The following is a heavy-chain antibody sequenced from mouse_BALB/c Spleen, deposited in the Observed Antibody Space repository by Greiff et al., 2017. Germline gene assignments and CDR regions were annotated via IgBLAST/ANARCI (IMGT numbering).Heavy chain of an antibody. CDR3: ARSGYYGSSPDF. V-gene: IGHV14-3*02. D-gene: IGHD1-1*01. Sequence: VQLQQSGAELVKPGASVKLSCTASGFNIKDTYMHWVKQRPEQGLEWIGRIDPANGNTKYDPKFQGKATITADTSSNTAYLQLSSLTSEDTAVYYCARSGYYGSSPDFWGQGTTLTVSS. CDR2: IDPANGNT. CDR1: GFNIKDTY. J-gene: IGHJ2*01.